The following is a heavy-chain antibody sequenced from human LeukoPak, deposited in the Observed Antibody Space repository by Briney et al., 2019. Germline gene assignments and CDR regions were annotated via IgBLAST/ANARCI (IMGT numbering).Heavy chain of an antibody. J-gene: IGHJ6*03. CDR3: ARGGDFWSGYYMGPAPNYYYYYYMDV. CDR1: GYSISSGYY. V-gene: IGHV4-38-2*02. D-gene: IGHD3-3*01. Sequence: PSETLSLTCTVSGYSISSGYYWGWIRQPPGKGLEWIGSIYHSGSTYYNPSLKSRVTISVDTSKNQFSLKLSSVTAADTAVYYCARGGDFWSGYYMGPAPNYYYYYYMDVWGKGTTVTVSS. CDR2: IYHSGST.